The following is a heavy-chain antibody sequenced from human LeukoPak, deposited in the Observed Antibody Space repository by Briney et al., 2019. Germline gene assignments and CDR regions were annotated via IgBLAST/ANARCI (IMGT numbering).Heavy chain of an antibody. CDR3: ARYYDSSGSTMGYYYYMDV. D-gene: IGHD3-22*01. J-gene: IGHJ6*03. CDR1: GGSISSYS. V-gene: IGHV4-4*07. CDR2: IYTSGST. Sequence: SETLSLTCTVSGGSISSYSWSWIRQPAGKGLEWIGRIYTSGSTNYNPPLKSRVTMSVDTSKNQFSLKLSSVTAADTAVYYCARYYDSSGSTMGYYYYMDVWGKGTTVTVSS.